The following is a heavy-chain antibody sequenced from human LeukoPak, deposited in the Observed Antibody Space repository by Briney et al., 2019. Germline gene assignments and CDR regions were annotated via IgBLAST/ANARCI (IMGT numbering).Heavy chain of an antibody. CDR2: INQDGSVK. Sequence: GGSLRLSCVASAFSFRTYWMNRVRQAPGKGLEWVANINQDGSVKHYLDSVKGRFTISRDNAKNSLHLQMDSLRAEDTAVYFCARVEATTGRNYHYYYMDVWGKGTTVTVSS. J-gene: IGHJ6*03. V-gene: IGHV3-7*01. CDR3: ARVEATTGRNYHYYYMDV. CDR1: AFSFRTYW. D-gene: IGHD1-1*01.